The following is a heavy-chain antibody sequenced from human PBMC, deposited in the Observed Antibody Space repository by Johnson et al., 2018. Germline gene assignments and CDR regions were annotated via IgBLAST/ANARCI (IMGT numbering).Heavy chain of an antibody. CDR2: ITLNSGSI. CDR3: AKDGVLWGSQYFHH. D-gene: IGHD2-21*01. Sequence: VQLVQSGGGLVQXGRSLRLXCAASGFTFDDYAMHWVRQAPGKGLEWVSGITLNSGSIAYADSVKGRFTISRDNAKKSLYLQMNSLRPEDTALYYCAKDGVLWGSQYFHHWGQGTLVIVSS. V-gene: IGHV3-9*01. CDR1: GFTFDDYA. J-gene: IGHJ1*01.